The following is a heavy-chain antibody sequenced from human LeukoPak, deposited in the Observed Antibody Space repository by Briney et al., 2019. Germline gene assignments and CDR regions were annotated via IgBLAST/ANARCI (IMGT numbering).Heavy chain of an antibody. CDR1: GGSVSSDSYY. CDR3: ARAHCSGGSCYGLRY. J-gene: IGHJ4*02. V-gene: IGHV4-61*01. CDR2: IYYSGST. Sequence: SETLSLTCTVSGGSVSSDSYYWSWIRQPPGKGLEWIGYIYYSGSTNYNPSLKSRVTISVDTSKNQFSLKLSSATAADTAVYYCARAHCSGGSCYGLRYWGQGTLVTVSS. D-gene: IGHD2-15*01.